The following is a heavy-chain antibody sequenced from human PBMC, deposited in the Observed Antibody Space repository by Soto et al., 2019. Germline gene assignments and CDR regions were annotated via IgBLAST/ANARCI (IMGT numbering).Heavy chain of an antibody. Sequence: SETQSVTCTVSGGSFSGYDWSWIRPTTGKGLEWIGEIKDGGNTNYNPSLKSRVTTSVDTSKNQFSLKLSSVTAADTAVYYCARLQTGITMVRGVIRNYYYGMDVWGQGTTVTVSS. CDR1: GGSFSGYD. D-gene: IGHD3-10*01. J-gene: IGHJ6*02. V-gene: IGHV4-34*01. CDR2: IKDGGNT. CDR3: ARLQTGITMVRGVIRNYYYGMDV.